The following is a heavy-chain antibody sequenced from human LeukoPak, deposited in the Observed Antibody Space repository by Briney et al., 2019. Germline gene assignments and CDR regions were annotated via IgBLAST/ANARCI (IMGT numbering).Heavy chain of an antibody. CDR3: AKDRHSLAARPHYFDY. Sequence: GGSLRLSCAASGFTFSRFSVNWVRQAPGKGLAWVSYVSSSSGTIYYADSVKGRFTISRDNAKNSLYLQMNSLRAEDTAVYYCAKDRHSLAARPHYFDYWGQGTLVTVSS. CDR1: GFTFSRFS. D-gene: IGHD6-6*01. V-gene: IGHV3-48*04. J-gene: IGHJ4*02. CDR2: VSSSSGTI.